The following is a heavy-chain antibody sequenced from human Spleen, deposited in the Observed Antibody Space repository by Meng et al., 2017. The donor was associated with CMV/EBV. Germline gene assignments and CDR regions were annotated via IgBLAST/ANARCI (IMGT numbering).Heavy chain of an antibody. J-gene: IGHJ6*02. CDR2: IYYSGST. D-gene: IGHD2-2*02. CDR1: GGSISSYY. Sequence: SETLSLTCTVSGGSISSYYWSWIRQPPGKGLEWIGYIYYSGSTNYNPSLTSRVTISVDTSKNQFSLKVSSVTAADTAVYYCASFHCSSSNCYTKNYDMDVWGQGTTVTVSS. V-gene: IGHV4-59*12. CDR3: ASFHCSSSNCYTKNYDMDV.